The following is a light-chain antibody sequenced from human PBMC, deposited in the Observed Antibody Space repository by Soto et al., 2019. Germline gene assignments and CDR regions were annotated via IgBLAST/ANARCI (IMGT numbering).Light chain of an antibody. V-gene: IGKV3-20*01. CDR3: HQYGSSPET. J-gene: IGKJ1*01. CDR2: GAS. CDR1: QTVSSSF. Sequence: EIVLTQSPGTLSLSPGERATLSCRASQTVSSSFLAWYQQRLGQAPRLLIYGASSRATGIPDRFSGSGSVTDFTLTISRLEPDDFAVYYCHQYGSSPETFGQGTKVEIK.